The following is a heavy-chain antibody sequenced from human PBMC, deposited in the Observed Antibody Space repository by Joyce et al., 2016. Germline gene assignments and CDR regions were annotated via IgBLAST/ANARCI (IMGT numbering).Heavy chain of an antibody. V-gene: IGHV4-59*01. CDR3: ARGNDYDYWSGYEAHYFDY. Sequence: QVQLQESGPGLVKPSEPLSLSCPVSGGSSSGYYGSWIPQPPGKGLEWIGYINHRGRTNYNPSLKSRVTRSVDTSKNEFSLKMTSVAAADTAVYYCARGNDYDYWSGYEAHYFDYWGQGTLVTVSS. CDR1: GGSSSGYY. J-gene: IGHJ4*02. CDR2: INHRGRT. D-gene: IGHD3-3*01.